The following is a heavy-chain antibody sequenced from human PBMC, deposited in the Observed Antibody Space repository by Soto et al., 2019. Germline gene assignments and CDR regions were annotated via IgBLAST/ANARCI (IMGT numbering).Heavy chain of an antibody. CDR1: GFSFITYG. CDR2: IYFDGSNK. D-gene: IGHD4-17*01. V-gene: IGHV3-33*01. Sequence: QVQLVESGGGVVQPGRSLRLSCAASGFSFITYGMHWVRQAPVKGLEWLALIYFDGSNKYYADSVKGRFTISRDNSKNTLYLQMSSLRAEDTAVYYCARVGGTVTSDYWGQGTLVTVSS. J-gene: IGHJ4*02. CDR3: ARVGGTVTSDY.